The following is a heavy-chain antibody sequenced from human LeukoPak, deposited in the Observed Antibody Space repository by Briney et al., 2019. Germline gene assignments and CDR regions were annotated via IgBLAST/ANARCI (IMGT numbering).Heavy chain of an antibody. CDR1: GGSFSGYY. J-gene: IGHJ6*03. CDR3: ARKTGGYYYMDV. Sequence: SETLSLTCAVYGGSFSGYYWSWIRQPPGKGLEWIGEINHSGSTNYNPSLKSRVTISVDTSKNQFSLKLSSVTAADTAVYYCARKTGGYYYMDVWGKGTTVTVSS. D-gene: IGHD1-14*01. V-gene: IGHV4-34*01. CDR2: INHSGST.